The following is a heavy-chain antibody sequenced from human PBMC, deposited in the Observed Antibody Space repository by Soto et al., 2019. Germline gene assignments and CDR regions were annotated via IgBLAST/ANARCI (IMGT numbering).Heavy chain of an antibody. CDR1: GGSFSGYY. Sequence: SETLSLTCAVYGGSFSGYYWSWIRQPPGKGLEWIGEINHSGSTNYNPSLKGRVTISVDTSKNQFSLKLSSVTAADTAVYYCARGRRIVVASNWFDPWGQGTLVTVSS. V-gene: IGHV4-34*01. J-gene: IGHJ5*02. CDR3: ARGRRIVVASNWFDP. CDR2: INHSGST. D-gene: IGHD3-22*01.